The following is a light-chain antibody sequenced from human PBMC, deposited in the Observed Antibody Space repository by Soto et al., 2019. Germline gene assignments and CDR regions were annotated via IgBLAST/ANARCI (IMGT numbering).Light chain of an antibody. Sequence: EIVMTQSPATLSVSPGERATLSCRASQSFSYYVAWYQQKPGQVPRLLLYGTSTRATSIPARFSGSGSGTEFTLTISSLQSEDSALYYCHQYYNWPLSVGGWTKVEIK. V-gene: IGKV3-15*01. J-gene: IGKJ4*01. CDR3: HQYYNWPLS. CDR1: QSFSYY. CDR2: GTS.